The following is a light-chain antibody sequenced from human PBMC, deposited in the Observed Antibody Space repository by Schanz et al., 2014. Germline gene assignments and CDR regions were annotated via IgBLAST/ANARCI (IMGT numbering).Light chain of an antibody. CDR3: MQALQSPEYT. CDR2: LGS. J-gene: IGKJ2*01. CDR1: QSLLQRNGYNY. V-gene: IGKV2-28*01. Sequence: EIVLTQSPLSLPVTPGEPASISCRSSQSLLQRNGYNYLDWYLQKPGQSPQLLIFLGSHRASGVPDRFSGSGSGTDFTLRISRVEADDVGVYYCMQALQSPEYTFGQGTKLESK.